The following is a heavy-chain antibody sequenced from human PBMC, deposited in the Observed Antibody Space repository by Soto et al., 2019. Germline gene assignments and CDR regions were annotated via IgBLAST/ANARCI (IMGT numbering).Heavy chain of an antibody. CDR1: GGSISSSSYY. J-gene: IGHJ6*02. D-gene: IGHD6-25*01. CDR2: IYYTGST. CDR3: ARATAAGIYATDV. V-gene: IGHV4-39*01. Sequence: PSETLSLTCTVSGGSISSSSYYWAWIRQPPGRGLEWLGSIYYTGSTYYSPSLKNRVDVSLDTSSKKFSLRLTSVTDADSGVYYCARATAAGIYATDVCGQATTVTVSS.